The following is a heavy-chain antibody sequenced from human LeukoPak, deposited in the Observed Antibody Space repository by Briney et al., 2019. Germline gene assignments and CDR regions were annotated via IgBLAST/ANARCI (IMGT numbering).Heavy chain of an antibody. D-gene: IGHD6-13*01. CDR2: ISDSGGNT. CDR3: AKGRIAPDY. V-gene: IGHV3-23*01. Sequence: GGSLRLSCAASGLTLSNYAMSWVRQAPGKGLEWVATISDSGGNTYYADSVKGRLTISRDNSKNTVYLQMNSLRGEDTAVYYCAKGRIAPDYWGQGTLVTVSS. J-gene: IGHJ4*02. CDR1: GLTLSNYA.